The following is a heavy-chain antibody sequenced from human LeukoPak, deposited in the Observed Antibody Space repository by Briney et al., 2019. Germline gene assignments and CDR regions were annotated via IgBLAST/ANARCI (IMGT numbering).Heavy chain of an antibody. CDR2: IHYSGST. V-gene: IGHV4-59*08. D-gene: IGHD6-13*01. Sequence: SETLSLTCTVSGGSIINHYWSWIRQPPGKGLEYIGYIHYSGSTNYNPSLKSRLTMSVDTSKNQFSLKLSSVTAADTAVYYCARYGAAPAGHYQYWYMDVWGKGTTVTVSS. CDR3: ARYGAAPAGHYQYWYMDV. CDR1: GGSIINHY. J-gene: IGHJ6*03.